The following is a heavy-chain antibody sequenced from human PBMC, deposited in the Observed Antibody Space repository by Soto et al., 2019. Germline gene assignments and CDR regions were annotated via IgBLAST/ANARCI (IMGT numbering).Heavy chain of an antibody. CDR2: ISAYNGNT. CDR3: ARGGYYYDSSGSPYFDY. Sequence: ASVKVSCKASGYTFTSYGISWVRQAPGQGLEWMGWISAYNGNTNYAQKFQGRVTITRDTSASTAYMELSSLRSEDTAVYYCARGGYYYDSSGSPYFDYWGQGTLVTVSS. D-gene: IGHD3-22*01. J-gene: IGHJ4*02. CDR1: GYTFTSYG. V-gene: IGHV1-18*01.